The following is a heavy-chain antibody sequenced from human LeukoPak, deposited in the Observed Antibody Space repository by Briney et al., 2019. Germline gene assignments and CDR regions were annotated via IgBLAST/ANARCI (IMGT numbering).Heavy chain of an antibody. CDR1: GFTFSSYW. CDR3: ARGAYNSSPDY. Sequence: GGSLRLSCAASGFTFSSYWMVWVRQSPEKGLLWVSHIVSDGSGTSYADSVKGRFAIPRDNAKDTLYLQMDSLRTEDTAVYYCARGAYNSSPDYWGQGALVTVSS. D-gene: IGHD6-6*01. V-gene: IGHV3-74*01. J-gene: IGHJ4*02. CDR2: IVSDGSGT.